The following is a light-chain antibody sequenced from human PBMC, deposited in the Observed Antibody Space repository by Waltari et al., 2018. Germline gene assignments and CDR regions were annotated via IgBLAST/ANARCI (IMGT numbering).Light chain of an antibody. CDR2: DAS. V-gene: IGKV1-5*01. Sequence: DIQMTQFPSTLSASVGDRVSITCRASQSIGFWLAWYQQKPGKAPNRLIYDASALESGVPSRFSGSGSGTEFTLTISGLQADDYATYFCQQYNGYSSWTFGQGTQVEIK. CDR1: QSIGFW. J-gene: IGKJ1*01. CDR3: QQYNGYSSWT.